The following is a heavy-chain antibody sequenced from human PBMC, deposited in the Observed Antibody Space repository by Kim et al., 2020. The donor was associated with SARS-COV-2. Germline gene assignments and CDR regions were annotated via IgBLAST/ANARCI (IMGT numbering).Heavy chain of an antibody. CDR2: INHSGST. V-gene: IGHV4-34*01. CDR3: ARAREIHSNYRSFDY. J-gene: IGHJ4*02. CDR1: GGSFSGYY. D-gene: IGHD4-4*01. Sequence: SETLSLTCAVYGGSFSGYYWSWIRQPPGKGLEWIGEINHSGSTNYNPSLKSRVTISVDTSKNQFSLKLSSVTAADTAVYYCARAREIHSNYRSFDYWGQGTLVTVSS.